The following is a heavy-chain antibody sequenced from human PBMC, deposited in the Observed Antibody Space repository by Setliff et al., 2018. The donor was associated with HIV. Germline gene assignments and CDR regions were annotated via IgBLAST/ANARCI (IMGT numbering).Heavy chain of an antibody. J-gene: IGHJ4*02. CDR2: IYPSGNIYPNGGT. V-gene: IGHV4-38-2*01. D-gene: IGHD3-22*01. CDR1: GYSIGSGSF. Sequence: SETLSLTCAVSGYSIGSGSFWGWIRQPPGKGLEWIANIYPSGNIYPNGGTNYNPSLKGRVTISLDTSKNQFSLKLNSVTAADTAIYYCARGSWAGYESGGYYHFDFWGQGTLVTVSS. CDR3: ARGSWAGYESGGYYHFDF.